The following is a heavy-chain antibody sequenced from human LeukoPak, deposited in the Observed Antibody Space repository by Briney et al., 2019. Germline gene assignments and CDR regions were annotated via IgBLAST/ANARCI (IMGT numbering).Heavy chain of an antibody. D-gene: IGHD6-19*01. CDR1: GFTFRSHA. J-gene: IGHJ3*02. Sequence: PGGSLRLSCVGSGFTFRSHAMSWVRQAPEKGLEFVSGIYENGGTTYYADSVKGRFTISRDKSKNTLYLQMNSLRAEDTAVYYCARGAVTGHDAFDIWGQGTMVTVSS. CDR2: IYENGGTT. V-gene: IGHV3-23*01. CDR3: ARGAVTGHDAFDI.